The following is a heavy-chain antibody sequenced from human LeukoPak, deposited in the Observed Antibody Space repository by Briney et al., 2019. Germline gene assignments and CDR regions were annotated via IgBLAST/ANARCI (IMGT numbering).Heavy chain of an antibody. Sequence: PGGSLRLSCVASGFTFSSYAMSWVRQAPGEGLEWVSAISGSGGSTYYADSVKGRFTISRDNSKNTLYLQMNSLRAEDTAVYYCAKGPLGYVLAAAGLDYWGQGTLVTVSS. D-gene: IGHD6-13*01. V-gene: IGHV3-23*01. CDR2: ISGSGGST. CDR3: AKGPLGYVLAAAGLDY. CDR1: GFTFSSYA. J-gene: IGHJ4*02.